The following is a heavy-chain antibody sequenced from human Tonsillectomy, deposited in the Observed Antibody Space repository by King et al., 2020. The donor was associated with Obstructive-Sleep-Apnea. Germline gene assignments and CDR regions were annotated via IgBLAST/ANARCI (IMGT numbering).Heavy chain of an antibody. CDR3: SRDRGGSGSYLVRRHWFDS. D-gene: IGHD3-10*01. CDR1: GYTFSDNY. J-gene: IGHJ5*01. V-gene: IGHV1-2*02. Sequence: QLVQSGAEVKKPGASVKVSCKASGYTFSDNYIHWLRQAPGQGLEWMGWINPKSGGTNYAQKFQGRVTMTRDTSITTVYMDLSRLRFDDTAVYYCSRDRGGSGSYLVRRHWFDSWGQGILVTVSS. CDR2: INPKSGGT.